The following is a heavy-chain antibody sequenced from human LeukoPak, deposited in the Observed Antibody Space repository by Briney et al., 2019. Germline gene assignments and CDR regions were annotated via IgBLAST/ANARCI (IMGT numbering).Heavy chain of an antibody. J-gene: IGHJ4*02. CDR2: TKSKTDGGTT. CDR1: GFTFSNAW. V-gene: IGHV3-15*01. Sequence: GGSLRLSCAASGFTFSNAWMSWVRQAPGKGLEWVGRTKSKTDGGTTDCAAPVKGRFTISRDDSKNTLYLQMNSLKTEDTAVYYCTTDWQITMVRGVINLDYWGQGTLVTVSS. CDR3: TTDWQITMVRGVINLDY. D-gene: IGHD3-10*01.